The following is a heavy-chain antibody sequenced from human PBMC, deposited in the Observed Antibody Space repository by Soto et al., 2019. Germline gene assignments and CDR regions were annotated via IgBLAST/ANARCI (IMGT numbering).Heavy chain of an antibody. Sequence: GGSLRLSCAASGFTFSAYDMHWVRQPTGKGLEWVSAIGTLHDTYYPDSVKGRFTISRENAKNSLYLQMNSLTTGDTAVYFFARQASYWHGGGGWFDPWGQGTLVTVSS. J-gene: IGHJ5*02. CDR3: ARQASYWHGGGGWFDP. D-gene: IGHD2-8*02. CDR2: IGTLHDT. CDR1: GFTFSAYD. V-gene: IGHV3-13*01.